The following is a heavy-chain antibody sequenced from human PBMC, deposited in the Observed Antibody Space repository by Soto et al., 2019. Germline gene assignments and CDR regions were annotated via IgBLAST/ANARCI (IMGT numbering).Heavy chain of an antibody. CDR3: ARDGGSFLRYFDL. Sequence: GGSLRLSCASSGFTFSSYWMSWVRQAPGKGLEWVANIKQDGSEKYYVDSVKGRFTISRDNAKNSLYLQMNSLRDEDTAVYYCARDGGSFLRYFDLWGRGTLVTVSS. CDR1: GFTFSSYW. CDR2: IKQDGSEK. J-gene: IGHJ2*01. V-gene: IGHV3-7*01. D-gene: IGHD1-26*01.